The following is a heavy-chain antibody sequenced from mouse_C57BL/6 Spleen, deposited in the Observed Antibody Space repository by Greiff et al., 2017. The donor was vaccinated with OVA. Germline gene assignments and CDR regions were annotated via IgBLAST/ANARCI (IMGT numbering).Heavy chain of an antibody. CDR3: ARGRWASFAY. CDR1: GYTFTSYW. J-gene: IGHJ3*01. CDR2: IHPNSGST. D-gene: IGHD1-1*02. Sequence: QVQLQQPGAELVKPGASVKLSCKASGYTFTSYWMHWVKQRPGRGLEWIGRIHPNSGSTKYNEKFKSKATLTVDKSSSTAYMQLSSLTSEDAADYCAARGRWASFAYWGQGTLVTVSA. V-gene: IGHV1-64*01.